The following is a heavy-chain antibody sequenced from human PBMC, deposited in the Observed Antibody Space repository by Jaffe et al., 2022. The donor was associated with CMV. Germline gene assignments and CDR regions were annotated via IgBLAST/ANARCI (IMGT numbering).Heavy chain of an antibody. D-gene: IGHD1-26*01. CDR3: AKDRISGSYWDAFDI. J-gene: IGHJ3*02. V-gene: IGHV3-9*01. CDR2: ISWNSGSI. Sequence: EVQLVESGGGLVQPGRSLRLSCAASGFTFDDYAMHWVRQAPGKGLEWVSGISWNSGSIGYADSVKGRFTISRDNAKNSLYLQMNSLRAEDTALYYCAKDRISGSYWDAFDIWGQGTMVTVSS. CDR1: GFTFDDYA.